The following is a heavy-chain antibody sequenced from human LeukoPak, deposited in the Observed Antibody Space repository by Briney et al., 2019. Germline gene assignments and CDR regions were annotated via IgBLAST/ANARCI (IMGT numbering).Heavy chain of an antibody. J-gene: IGHJ5*02. D-gene: IGHD5-18*01. Sequence: GGSLRLSCAASGFTFSSYSMNWVRQAPGKGLEWVSSISSSSSYIYYADSVKGRFTISRDNAKNSLYLQMNSLRAEDTAVYYCARDTAMVSTWGFDPWGQGTLVTVSS. CDR2: ISSSSSYI. V-gene: IGHV3-21*01. CDR1: GFTFSSYS. CDR3: ARDTAMVSTWGFDP.